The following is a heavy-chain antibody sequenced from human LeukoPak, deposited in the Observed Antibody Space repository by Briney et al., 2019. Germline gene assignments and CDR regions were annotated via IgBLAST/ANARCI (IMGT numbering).Heavy chain of an antibody. V-gene: IGHV3-53*01. D-gene: IGHD1-26*01. CDR2: IFSGGNT. CDR3: ARDRGSGIDY. CDR1: GFTVSSTY. Sequence: GGSLRLSCAATGFTVSSTYMSSVRQALGKGLEWVSVIFSGGNTYYADSVKGRFTISRDNSKNTLYLQMNSLRAEDTAVYYCARDRGSGIDYWGQGTLVTVSS. J-gene: IGHJ4*02.